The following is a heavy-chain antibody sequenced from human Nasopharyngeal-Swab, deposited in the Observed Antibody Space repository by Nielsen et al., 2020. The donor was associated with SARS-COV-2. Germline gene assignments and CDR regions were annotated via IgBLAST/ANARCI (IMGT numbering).Heavy chain of an antibody. CDR3: ARQTIYGGNSHDAFDI. Sequence: GESLKISCKGSGYSFTSYWIGWVRQMPGKGLEWMGIIYPGDSDTRYSLSFQGQVTISADKSISTAYLQWSSLKASDTAMYYCARQTIYGGNSHDAFDIWGQGTMVTVSS. D-gene: IGHD4-23*01. CDR2: IYPGDSDT. J-gene: IGHJ3*02. CDR1: GYSFTSYW. V-gene: IGHV5-51*01.